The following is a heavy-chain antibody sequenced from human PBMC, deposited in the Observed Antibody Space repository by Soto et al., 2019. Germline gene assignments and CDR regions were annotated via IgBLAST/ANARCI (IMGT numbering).Heavy chain of an antibody. CDR1: GFTFSSYA. D-gene: IGHD3-10*01. V-gene: IGHV3-23*01. Sequence: EVQLLESGGGLVQPGGSLRLSCAASGFTFSSYAMSWVRQAPGKGLEWVSAISGSGGSTYYADSVKGRFTISRDNSKNTLYLQLNSLRAEDTAVYYCAKDNRLEGKFDPWGQGTLVTVSS. J-gene: IGHJ5*02. CDR3: AKDNRLEGKFDP. CDR2: ISGSGGST.